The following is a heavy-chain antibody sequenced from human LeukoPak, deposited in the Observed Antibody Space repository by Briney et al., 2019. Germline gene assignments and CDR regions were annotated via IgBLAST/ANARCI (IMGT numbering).Heavy chain of an antibody. Sequence: GESLRLSCAASGFTFSSHNMNCVRHAPGKGREWVSSITRSSRSIFYADPVKGRFTISRDDAKNTLYLQMDSLRVEDTGVYYCAGYSGTYRDYWGQGTLITVSS. V-gene: IGHV3-21*01. D-gene: IGHD1-26*01. J-gene: IGHJ4*02. CDR1: GFTFSSHN. CDR2: ITRSSRSI. CDR3: AGYSGTYRDY.